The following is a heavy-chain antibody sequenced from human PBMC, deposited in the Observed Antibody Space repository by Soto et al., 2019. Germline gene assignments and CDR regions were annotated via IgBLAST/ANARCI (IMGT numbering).Heavy chain of an antibody. CDR1: GGSISSGGYY. CDR2: IYYSGST. V-gene: IGHV4-31*03. Sequence: QVQLQESGPGLVKPSQTLSLTCTVSGGSISSGGYYWSWILQHPGKGLEWIGYIYYSGSTYYNPSLKSRVTISVDTSKNQFSLKLSSVTAADTAVYYCARDRRGYSYDYYYGMDVWGQGTTVTVSS. CDR3: ARDRRGYSYDYYYGMDV. D-gene: IGHD5-18*01. J-gene: IGHJ6*02.